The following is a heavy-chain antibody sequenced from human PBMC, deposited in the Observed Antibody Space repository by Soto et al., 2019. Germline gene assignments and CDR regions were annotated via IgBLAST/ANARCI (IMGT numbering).Heavy chain of an antibody. Sequence: SETLSLTCTVSGGSISSSSYYWGWIRQPPGKGLEWIGSIYYSGSTYYNPSLKSRVTISVDTSKNQFSLKLSSVTAADTAVYYCARHRLDIVATILRGEYYYMDVWGKGTTVTVSS. D-gene: IGHD5-12*01. CDR3: ARHRLDIVATILRGEYYYMDV. J-gene: IGHJ6*03. CDR1: GGSISSSSYY. V-gene: IGHV4-39*01. CDR2: IYYSGST.